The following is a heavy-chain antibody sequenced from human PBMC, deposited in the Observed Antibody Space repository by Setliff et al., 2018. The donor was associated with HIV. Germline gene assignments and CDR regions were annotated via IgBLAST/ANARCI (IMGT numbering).Heavy chain of an antibody. J-gene: IGHJ4*02. CDR3: ASSTTVVTPFFDY. V-gene: IGHV4-39*07. D-gene: IGHD4-17*01. CDR2: IYYSGST. CDR1: GGSIGSSSYY. Sequence: PSETLSLTCTVSGGSIGSSSYYWGWIRQPPGKGLEWIGSIYYSGSTYFNPSLKSRVTIPIDTPRNQFSLKLSSVTAADTAVYYCASSTTVVTPFFDYWGQGTLVTVSS.